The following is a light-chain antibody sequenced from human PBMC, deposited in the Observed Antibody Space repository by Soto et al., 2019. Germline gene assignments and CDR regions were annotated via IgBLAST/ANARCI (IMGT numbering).Light chain of an antibody. CDR3: QQLITYPFT. CDR1: QGISSY. J-gene: IGKJ3*01. V-gene: IGKV1-9*01. Sequence: DIQLTQSPSSLSASVGDRVTITCRASQGISSYLAWYQQKPGKAPNLLIYAASTLQSGVPSRFSGSGSGTDFTLTISSLQPEDFATYDCQQLITYPFTFGPGTKVDIK. CDR2: AAS.